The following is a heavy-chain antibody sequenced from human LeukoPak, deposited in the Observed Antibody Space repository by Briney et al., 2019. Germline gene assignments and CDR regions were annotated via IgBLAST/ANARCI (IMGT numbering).Heavy chain of an antibody. CDR2: ISSSSSYI. CDR3: AREYSSSSGIDY. D-gene: IGHD6-6*01. Sequence: HGGSLRLSCAGSGFTFRSYWMNWARQAPGKGLEWVSSISSSSSYIYYADSVKGRFTISRDNAKNSLYLQMNSLRTEDTAVYYCAREYSSSSGIDYWGQGTLVTVSS. V-gene: IGHV3-21*01. J-gene: IGHJ4*02. CDR1: GFTFRSYW.